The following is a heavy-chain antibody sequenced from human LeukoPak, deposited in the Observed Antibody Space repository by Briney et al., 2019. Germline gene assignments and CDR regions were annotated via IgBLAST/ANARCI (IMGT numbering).Heavy chain of an antibody. J-gene: IGHJ4*02. V-gene: IGHV3-21*01. CDR3: ARDRAGELRYFDWPTAFDY. Sequence: GGSLRLSCAASGFTFSSYGMSWVRQAPGKGLEWVSSISSSSSYIYYADSVKGRFTISRDNAKNSLYLQMNSLRAEDTAVYYCARDRAGELRYFDWPTAFDYWGQGTLVTVSS. CDR2: ISSSSSYI. D-gene: IGHD3-9*01. CDR1: GFTFSSYG.